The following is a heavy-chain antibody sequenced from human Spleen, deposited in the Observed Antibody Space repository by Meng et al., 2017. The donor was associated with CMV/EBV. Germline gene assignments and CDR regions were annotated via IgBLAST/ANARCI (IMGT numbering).Heavy chain of an antibody. D-gene: IGHD3-3*01. CDR1: GFTFSSYW. CDR2: IKQDGSEK. V-gene: IGHV3-7*01. Sequence: GESLKISCAASGFTFSSYWMSWVRQAPGKGLEGVANIKQDGSEKYYVDSVKGRFTISRDNAKNSLYLQMNSLRAEDTAVYYCVTTHDFWSGYGRYNWFDPWGQGTLVTVSS. CDR3: VTTHDFWSGYGRYNWFDP. J-gene: IGHJ5*02.